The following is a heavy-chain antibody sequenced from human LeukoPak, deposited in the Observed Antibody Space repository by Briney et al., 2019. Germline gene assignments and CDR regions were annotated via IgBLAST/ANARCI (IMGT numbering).Heavy chain of an antibody. D-gene: IGHD6-19*01. Sequence: GESLKISCKASEYSFTSYWIAWVRQMPGKGLKWMGIIYPGDSDTRYSPSFQGQVTISADKSISTAYLQWSSLKASDTAIYYCATSSASGWYPFDYWGQGTLVTVSS. CDR2: IYPGDSDT. V-gene: IGHV5-51*01. CDR1: EYSFTSYW. J-gene: IGHJ4*02. CDR3: ATSSASGWYPFDY.